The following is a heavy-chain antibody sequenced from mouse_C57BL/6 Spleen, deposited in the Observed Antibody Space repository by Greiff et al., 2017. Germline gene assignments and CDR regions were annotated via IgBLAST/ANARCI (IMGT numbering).Heavy chain of an antibody. J-gene: IGHJ1*03. CDR2: IYPGDGDT. CDR3: ARSYYSNFEWYFDV. D-gene: IGHD2-5*01. CDR1: GYAFSSSW. V-gene: IGHV1-82*01. Sequence: QVQLQQSGPELVKPGASVKISCKASGYAFSSSWMNWVKQRPGKGLEWIGRIYPGDGDTNYNGKFKGKATLTADKSSSTAYMQLSSLTSEDSAVYFCARSYYSNFEWYFDVWGTGTTVTVSS.